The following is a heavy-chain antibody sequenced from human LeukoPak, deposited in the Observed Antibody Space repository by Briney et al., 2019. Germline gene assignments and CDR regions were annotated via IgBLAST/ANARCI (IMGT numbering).Heavy chain of an antibody. D-gene: IGHD4-17*01. Sequence: PGGSLRLSCAASGFTFSSYWMSWVRQAPGKGLEWVANIKQDGSEKYHVDSVKGRFTISRDNAKNSLYLQMNSLRAEDTAVYYCASPRGRRSDAFDIWGQGTMVTVSS. CDR1: GFTFSSYW. J-gene: IGHJ3*02. CDR3: ASPRGRRSDAFDI. CDR2: IKQDGSEK. V-gene: IGHV3-7*01.